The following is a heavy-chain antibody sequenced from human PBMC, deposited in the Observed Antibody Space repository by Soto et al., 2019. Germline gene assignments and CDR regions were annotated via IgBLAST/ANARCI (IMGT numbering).Heavy chain of an antibody. V-gene: IGHV3-7*01. Sequence: EVKLVDSGGGLVEPGGSLRLSCVASGVHFSAYWLCWVHQAPGKGLEWVAKINEDGSDNSYVVSVNGRFTISRDNAKNSLYLQMNSLRAEATAVYYCVGVSLAGSWGQGTLVTVSS. D-gene: IGHD6-19*01. CDR1: GVHFSAYW. J-gene: IGHJ4*02. CDR2: INEDGSDN. CDR3: VGVSLAGS.